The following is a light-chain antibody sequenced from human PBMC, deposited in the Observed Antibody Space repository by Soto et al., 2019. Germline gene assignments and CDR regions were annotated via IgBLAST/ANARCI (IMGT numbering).Light chain of an antibody. V-gene: IGKV1D-13*01. CDR1: QGVRSP. CDR3: HHVNYYPLT. CDR2: GAS. J-gene: IGKJ4*01. Sequence: AIPLPQSPSSLSASVGDRVTITCRASQGVRSPLAWYQQKPGKAPKFLIFGASSLGSGVPSRFSAGGSGTDFPLTSSSLQPEDFATYYEHHVNYYPLTFGGGTKVEIK.